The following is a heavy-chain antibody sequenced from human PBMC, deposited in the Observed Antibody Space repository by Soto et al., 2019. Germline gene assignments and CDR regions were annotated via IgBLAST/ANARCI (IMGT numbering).Heavy chain of an antibody. D-gene: IGHD3-3*01. V-gene: IGHV4-59*01. CDR2: IYYSGST. CDR1: GGSISSCY. J-gene: IGHJ6*02. Sequence: SETLSLTCTVSGGSISSCYWSWIRQPPGKGLEWIGYIYYSGSTNYNPSLKSRVTISVDTSKNQFSLKLSSVTAADTAVYYCARDIVEYYDFWSGYLGGMDVWGQGTTVTVSS. CDR3: ARDIVEYYDFWSGYLGGMDV.